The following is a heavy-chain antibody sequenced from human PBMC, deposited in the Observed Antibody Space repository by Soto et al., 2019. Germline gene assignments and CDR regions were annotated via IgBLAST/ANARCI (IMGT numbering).Heavy chain of an antibody. J-gene: IGHJ4*02. V-gene: IGHV1-69*12. CDR2: IIPIFGTA. Sequence: QVQLVQSGAEVKKPGSSVKVSCTASGGTFSSYAISWVRQAPGQGLEWMGGIIPIFGTANYAQKFQGRVTITADESTSTAYMELSSLRSEDTAVYYCASGPSGPPVVVAATGSYWGQGTLVTVSS. CDR1: GGTFSSYA. D-gene: IGHD2-15*01. CDR3: ASGPSGPPVVVAATGSY.